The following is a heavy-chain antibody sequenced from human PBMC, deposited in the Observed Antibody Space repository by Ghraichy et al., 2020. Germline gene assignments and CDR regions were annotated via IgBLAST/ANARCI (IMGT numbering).Heavy chain of an antibody. V-gene: IGHV3-48*01. Sequence: GESLNISCAASGFTFSSYSMNWVRQAPGKGLEWVSYISSSSTIYYADSVKGRFTISRDNAKNSLYLQMNSLRAEDTAVYYCARDGAMGGRWPRWFDPWGQGTLVTVSS. CDR2: ISSSSTI. CDR1: GFTFSSYS. D-gene: IGHD1-1*01. J-gene: IGHJ5*02. CDR3: ARDGAMGGRWPRWFDP.